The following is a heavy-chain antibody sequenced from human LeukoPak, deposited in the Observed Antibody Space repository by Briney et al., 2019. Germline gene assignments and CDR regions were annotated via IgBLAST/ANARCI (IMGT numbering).Heavy chain of an antibody. D-gene: IGHD2/OR15-2a*01. Sequence: PGGSLRLSCVASGFTFSDYTMHWVRQAPGKALEWVSSISSSSSYIYYADSVKGRFTISRDNAKNSLYLQMNSLRAEDTAVYYCARVESRVFFAPMDVWGKGTTVTVSS. J-gene: IGHJ6*03. CDR3: ARVESRVFFAPMDV. CDR2: ISSSSSYI. CDR1: GFTFSDYT. V-gene: IGHV3-21*01.